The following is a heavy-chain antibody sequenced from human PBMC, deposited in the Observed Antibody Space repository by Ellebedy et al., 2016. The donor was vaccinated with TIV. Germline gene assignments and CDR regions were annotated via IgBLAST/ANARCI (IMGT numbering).Heavy chain of an antibody. CDR2: ISSSSSYI. V-gene: IGHV3-21*01. CDR1: GFTFSSYG. Sequence: GESLKISXAASGFTFSSYGMNWVRQAPGKGLEWVSSISSSSSYIYYADSVKGRFTISRDNAKNSLYLQMNSLRAEDTAVYYCARGFPRGWYFDLWGRGTLVTVSS. CDR3: ARGFPRGWYFDL. D-gene: IGHD1-26*01. J-gene: IGHJ2*01.